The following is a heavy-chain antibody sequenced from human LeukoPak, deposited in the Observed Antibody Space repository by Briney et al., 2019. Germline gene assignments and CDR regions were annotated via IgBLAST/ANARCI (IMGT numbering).Heavy chain of an antibody. CDR3: AKPSSGWLGAFDY. CDR1: GFTFSSYT. D-gene: IGHD6-19*01. V-gene: IGHV3-21*01. CDR2: ITSSSSYI. J-gene: IGHJ4*02. Sequence: GGSLRLSCAASGFTFSSYTMNWVRQAPGKGLEWVSSITSSSSYIYYTDSVKGRFTISRDNAKNSLFLQMNSLRAEDTAVYYCAKPSSGWLGAFDYWGQGTLVTVSS.